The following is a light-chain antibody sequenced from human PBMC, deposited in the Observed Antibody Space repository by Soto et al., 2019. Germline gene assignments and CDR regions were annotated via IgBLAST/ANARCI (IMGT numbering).Light chain of an antibody. V-gene: IGKV3-15*01. Sequence: EIVMTQSPATLSVSPGESATLSCRASQSVSNNLAWYQQKTGQAPRLLISGESTRATGVPHRFSGSGSGTELNLTISRLQSEDFAIYYCQKYNNWPRTCGQGTKVDIK. CDR1: QSVSNN. J-gene: IGKJ1*01. CDR2: GES. CDR3: QKYNNWPRT.